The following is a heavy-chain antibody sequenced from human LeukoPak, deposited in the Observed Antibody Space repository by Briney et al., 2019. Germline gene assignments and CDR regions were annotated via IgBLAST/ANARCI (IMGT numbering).Heavy chain of an antibody. CDR1: GYTFTSYY. CDR3: ARVFGYYYDSSGYYSDY. J-gene: IGHJ4*02. Sequence: ASVKVSCKASGYTFTSYYMHWVRQAPGQGLEWMGIINPSGGSTSYAQKFQGRVTMTRDTSTSTVYMELSSLRSEDTAVYYCARVFGYYYDSSGYYSDYWGQGTLVTVSS. V-gene: IGHV1-46*01. D-gene: IGHD3-22*01. CDR2: INPSGGST.